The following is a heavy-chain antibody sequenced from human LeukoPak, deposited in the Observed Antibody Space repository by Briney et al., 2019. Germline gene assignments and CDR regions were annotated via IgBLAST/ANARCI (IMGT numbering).Heavy chain of an antibody. CDR2: IYYSGST. J-gene: IGHJ5*02. CDR3: ARLGGLNWGLEWFDP. D-gene: IGHD7-27*01. CDR1: GGSISSSNYY. V-gene: IGHV4-39*01. Sequence: PAETLTLTCFISGGSISSSNYYWGWLRQPPGKGLDWIGSIYYSGSTYYNPSLKSRVTISVDTSKNQFSLKVTSVTAADTAVYYCARLGGLNWGLEWFDPWGQGTLVTVSS.